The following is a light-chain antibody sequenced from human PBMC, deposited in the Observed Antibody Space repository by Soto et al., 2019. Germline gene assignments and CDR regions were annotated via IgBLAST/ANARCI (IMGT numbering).Light chain of an antibody. J-gene: IGKJ1*01. CDR2: GAS. Sequence: EIVLTQSPGTLSLSPGERATLSCRASERLSSVYLAWYQQRPGQPPRLLIYGASSRATGIPDRFSGSGSGTDFTLSISRLEPEDFAVYYCQQYGSSPPRTFGQGTKVDIK. CDR3: QQYGSSPPRT. CDR1: ERLSSVY. V-gene: IGKV3-20*01.